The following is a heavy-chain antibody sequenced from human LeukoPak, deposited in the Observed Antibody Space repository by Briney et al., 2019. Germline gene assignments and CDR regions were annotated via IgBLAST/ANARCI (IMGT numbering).Heavy chain of an antibody. Sequence: ASVKVSCKASGYSFTDYYMHWVRQAPGQGLEWMGWINLNNGDIKSAQKFQGRVTMTRETSITTVYMEVSWLTSDDTAIYYCARADRLHGGPYLIGPWGQGTLVTVSS. CDR2: INLNNGDI. J-gene: IGHJ5*02. D-gene: IGHD2-21*01. V-gene: IGHV1-2*02. CDR1: GYSFTDYY. CDR3: ARADRLHGGPYLIGP.